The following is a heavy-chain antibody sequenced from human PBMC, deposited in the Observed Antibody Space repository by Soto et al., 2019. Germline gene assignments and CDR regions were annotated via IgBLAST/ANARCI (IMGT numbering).Heavy chain of an antibody. J-gene: IGHJ5*02. D-gene: IGHD1-1*01. CDR1: GGSISNYY. CDR2: MYESGST. Sequence: SETLSLTCTVSGGSISNYYWSWIRQSPGKGLEWIGYMYESGSTNYNPSLKSRVTISEDKSKNQFSLRLSSVTAADTAIYYCARGQLEFALAPPGIIFDPWGQGTLVPVSS. V-gene: IGHV4-59*01. CDR3: ARGQLEFALAPPGIIFDP.